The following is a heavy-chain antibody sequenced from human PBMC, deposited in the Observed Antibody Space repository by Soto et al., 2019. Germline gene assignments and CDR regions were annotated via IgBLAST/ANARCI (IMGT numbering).Heavy chain of an antibody. J-gene: IGHJ6*02. V-gene: IGHV4-34*01. CDR3: ARGTCSGGSCYGTYYYYGMDV. D-gene: IGHD2-15*01. CDR2: INHSGST. Sequence: SETLSLTCAVYGGSFSGYYWSWIRQPPGKGLEWIGEINHSGSTNYNPSLKSRVTIPVDTSKNQFSLKLSSVTAADTAVYYCARGTCSGGSCYGTYYYYGMDVWGQGTTVTVSS. CDR1: GGSFSGYY.